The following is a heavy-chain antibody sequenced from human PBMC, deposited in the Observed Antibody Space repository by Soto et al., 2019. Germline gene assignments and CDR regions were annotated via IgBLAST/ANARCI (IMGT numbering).Heavy chain of an antibody. V-gene: IGHV3-11*01. CDR3: AREGMAAPSGGLDV. CDR1: GLTFRDYY. CDR2: ISGSSNTI. D-gene: IGHD6-6*01. J-gene: IGHJ6*02. Sequence: PVRSKRHSCAASGLTFRDYYMHWLSQAPEKGLEWLSFISGSSNTIYYADAVKGRFTISRDNAKNSLYLQMNNLRPDDTAVYYCAREGMAAPSGGLDVWGHGTTVTVSS.